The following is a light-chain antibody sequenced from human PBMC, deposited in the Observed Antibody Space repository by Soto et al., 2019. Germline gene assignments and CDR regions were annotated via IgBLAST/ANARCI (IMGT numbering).Light chain of an antibody. Sequence: EMVLTQSPATLYVSLGETATLSCRTSQTFSRNLAWYQHKPGPPPRLLIYAASTRVTGIPARFSGSRSGSEFTLTISSVQSEDCAVYYCHQYNYWPPETFGQGTKVEIK. CDR2: AAS. CDR3: HQYNYWPPET. J-gene: IGKJ1*01. V-gene: IGKV3-15*01. CDR1: QTFSRN.